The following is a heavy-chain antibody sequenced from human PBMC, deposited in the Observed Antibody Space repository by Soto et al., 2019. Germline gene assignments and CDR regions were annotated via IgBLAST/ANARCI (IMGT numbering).Heavy chain of an antibody. V-gene: IGHV1-18*01. J-gene: IGHJ4*02. Sequence: QVQLVQSGAEVKKPGASVKVSCKASGYTFTSYGISWVRQAPGQGLEWMGWISAYNGNTNYAQKLQGRVTMTTDTSTSTAYMGLRSLRSDDTAVYYCARGPTLGGITMIVVVPFDYWGQGTLVTVSS. CDR3: ARGPTLGGITMIVVVPFDY. D-gene: IGHD3-22*01. CDR1: GYTFTSYG. CDR2: ISAYNGNT.